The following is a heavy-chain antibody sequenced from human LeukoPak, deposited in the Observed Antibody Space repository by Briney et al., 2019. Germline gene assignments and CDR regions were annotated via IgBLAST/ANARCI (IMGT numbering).Heavy chain of an antibody. CDR2: IIPILGIA. CDR3: AREVDSSGYFDY. J-gene: IGHJ4*02. V-gene: IGHV1-69*04. D-gene: IGHD3-22*01. Sequence: ASVKVSCKASGGTFSSYAISWVRQAPGQGLEWMGRIIPILGIANYAQKFQGRVTITADKSTSTAYMELSSLRSEDTAVYYCAREVDSSGYFDYWGQGTLVTVS. CDR1: GGTFSSYA.